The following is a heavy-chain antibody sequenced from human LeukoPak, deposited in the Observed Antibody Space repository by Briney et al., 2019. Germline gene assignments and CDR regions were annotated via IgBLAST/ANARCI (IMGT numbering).Heavy chain of an antibody. V-gene: IGHV1-69*13. CDR1: GVTFSRLV. CDR2: IIPYFGTS. CDR3: TRDGGDYGASGSYPDY. D-gene: IGHD3-10*01. J-gene: IGHJ4*02. Sequence: GASVKVSCKASGVTFSRLVVSWVRQAPGQGLEWMGQIIPYFGTSNYAQNFQGRVTLTADEATSTAYMELNRLRSDDTAVYYCTRDGGDYGASGSYPDYWGQGTLVTVSS.